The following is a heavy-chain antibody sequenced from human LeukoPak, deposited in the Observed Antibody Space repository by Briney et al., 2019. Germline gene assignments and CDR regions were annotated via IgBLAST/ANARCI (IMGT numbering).Heavy chain of an antibody. CDR3: ARRYGYYDFWSGYYGSGWFDP. CDR2: INHSGST. J-gene: IGHJ5*02. V-gene: IGHV4-34*01. D-gene: IGHD3-3*01. CDR1: GGSFSGYY. Sequence: SETLSLTCAVYGGSFSGYYWSWIPQPPGKGLEWIGEINHSGSTNYNPSLKSRVTISVDTSKNQFSLKLSSVTAADTAVYYCARRYGYYDFWSGYYGSGWFDPWGQGTLVTVSS.